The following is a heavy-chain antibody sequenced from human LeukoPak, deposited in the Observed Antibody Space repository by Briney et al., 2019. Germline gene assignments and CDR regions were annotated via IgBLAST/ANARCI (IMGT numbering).Heavy chain of an antibody. J-gene: IGHJ4*02. CDR1: GHTLTDLS. V-gene: IGHV1-24*01. D-gene: IGHD1-26*01. CDR3: ATGGIYSLLDY. Sequence: GASVKVSFKVSGHTLTDLSTHWVRQAPGRGLEWMGGIDPEDGETIYAQKFQGRVTMTEDTSTDTAYMELSSLRSEDTAVYYCATGGIYSLLDYWGQGTLVAVSS. CDR2: IDPEDGET.